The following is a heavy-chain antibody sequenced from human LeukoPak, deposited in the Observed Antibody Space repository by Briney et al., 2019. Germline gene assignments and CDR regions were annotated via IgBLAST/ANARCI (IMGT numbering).Heavy chain of an antibody. CDR3: ARENVVTAILDY. J-gene: IGHJ4*02. CDR1: GGSISSGGYY. V-gene: IGHV4-31*03. Sequence: SQTLSLTCTVSGGSISSGGYYWSWIRQHPGKGLEWIGYIYYSGSTYYNPSLKSRVTISVDTSKNQFSLKRSSVTAADTAVYYCARENVVTAILDYWGQGTLVTVSS. CDR2: IYYSGST. D-gene: IGHD2-21*02.